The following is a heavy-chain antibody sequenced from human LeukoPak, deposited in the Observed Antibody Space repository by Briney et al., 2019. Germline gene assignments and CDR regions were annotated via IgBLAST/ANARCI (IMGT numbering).Heavy chain of an antibody. CDR2: ISSSGSTI. Sequence: GGSLRLSCAASGFTFSSYEMNWVRQAPGKGLEWVSYISSSGSTIYYADSVKGRFTISRDNAKNSLYLQMNSLRAEGTAVYYCARGRDSSSWYSGNWFDPWGQGTLVTVSS. CDR1: GFTFSSYE. J-gene: IGHJ5*02. D-gene: IGHD6-13*01. V-gene: IGHV3-48*03. CDR3: ARGRDSSSWYSGNWFDP.